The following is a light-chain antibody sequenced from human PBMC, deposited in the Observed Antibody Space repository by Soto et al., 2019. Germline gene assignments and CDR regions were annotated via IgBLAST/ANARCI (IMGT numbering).Light chain of an antibody. V-gene: IGKV1-27*01. J-gene: IGKJ5*01. CDR1: QDISNY. CDR2: AAS. CDR3: QKYNSALT. Sequence: DIQMTPSPSSLSASVGDRITIPCRASQDISNYLAWYQQKPGKVPKLLIYAASTLQSGVPFRFSRSGSGTDFTLTISSLQPEDVATYFCQKYNSALTFGQGTRLEIK.